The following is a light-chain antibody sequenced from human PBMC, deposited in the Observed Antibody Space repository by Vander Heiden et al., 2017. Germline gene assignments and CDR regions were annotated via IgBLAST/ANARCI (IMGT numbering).Light chain of an antibody. CDR1: QSVGSY. CDR3: QQRSNWPPPT. V-gene: IGKV3-11*01. Sequence: EIVFTQSPATLFLSPGERATLSCRASQSVGSYLAWYQQKPGQAPRLLIYDASNRATGIPARFSGSGSGTDFTLTISSLEPEDFAVYYCQQRSNWPPPTFGGGTKLEIK. CDR2: DAS. J-gene: IGKJ4*01.